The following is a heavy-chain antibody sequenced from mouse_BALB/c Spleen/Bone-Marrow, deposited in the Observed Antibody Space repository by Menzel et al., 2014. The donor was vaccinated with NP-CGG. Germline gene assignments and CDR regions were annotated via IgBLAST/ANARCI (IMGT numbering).Heavy chain of an antibody. CDR1: GFTFSSFG. CDR2: ISSGSSTI. Sequence: EVQLVESGGGLVQPGGSRKLSCAASGFTFSSFGMHWVRQAPGKGLEWVAYISSGSSTIYYADTVKGRFTISRDNPKSTLFLQMTSLRSEDTAMYYCARWGYYYAMDYWGQGTLVTVSS. V-gene: IGHV5-17*02. CDR3: ARWGYYYAMDY. J-gene: IGHJ4*01.